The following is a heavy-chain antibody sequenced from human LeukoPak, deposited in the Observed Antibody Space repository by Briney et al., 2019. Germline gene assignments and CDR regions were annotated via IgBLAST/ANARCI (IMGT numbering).Heavy chain of an antibody. CDR2: INHSGST. V-gene: IGHV4-34*01. J-gene: IGHJ4*02. CDR1: GGSFSGYY. D-gene: IGHD5-18*01. Sequence: PSETLSLTCAFYGGSFSGYYWRWIRQPPGKGLEWIGEINHSGSTNYNPSLQSRVTISVDTSKNQFSLRLSSVTAADTAVYYCARGQKYRSGYTVTELGSGYFDYWGQGTLVTVSS. CDR3: ARGQKYRSGYTVTELGSGYFDY.